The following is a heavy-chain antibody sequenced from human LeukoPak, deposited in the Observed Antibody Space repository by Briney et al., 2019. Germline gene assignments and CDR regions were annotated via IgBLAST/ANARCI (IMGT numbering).Heavy chain of an antibody. CDR3: AKGPYNTASRAGWFDP. V-gene: IGHV3-23*01. Sequence: PGGSLRLSCGASGFTFTGYAMNWVRQAPGKGLEWVSAISGRGGLTYYADSVKGRFTISEDNSQNTLCLEMNTLRADDTAIYYCAKGPYNTASRAGWFDPWGQGTLVIVSS. J-gene: IGHJ5*02. D-gene: IGHD6-6*01. CDR1: GFTFTGYA. CDR2: ISGRGGLT.